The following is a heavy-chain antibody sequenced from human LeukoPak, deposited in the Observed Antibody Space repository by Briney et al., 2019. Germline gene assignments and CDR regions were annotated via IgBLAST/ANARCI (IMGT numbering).Heavy chain of an antibody. Sequence: GGSLRLSCAASGFTFSSYAMHWVRQAPGKGLEWVAVISYDESNKYYADSVKGRFTISRDNSKNTLYLQMNSLRAEDTAVYYCARWTATSFDYWGQGTLVTVSS. CDR1: GFTFSSYA. CDR3: ARWTATSFDY. D-gene: IGHD6-25*01. J-gene: IGHJ4*02. CDR2: ISYDESNK. V-gene: IGHV3-30-3*01.